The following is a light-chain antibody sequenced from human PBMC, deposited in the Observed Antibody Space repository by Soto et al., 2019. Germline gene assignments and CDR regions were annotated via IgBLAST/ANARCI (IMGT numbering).Light chain of an antibody. CDR1: SSDVGTYSY. CDR2: EVN. J-gene: IGLJ3*02. V-gene: IGLV2-14*01. CDR3: TSKRGNSVV. Sequence: QSALTQPASVSGSPGQSITISCTGTSSDVGTYSYVSWYQRHPGTAPKLIIYEVNTRPSGVSDRFSGSKSGNTASLTISGRQAEDEADYYCTSKRGNSVVFGGGTKLTVL.